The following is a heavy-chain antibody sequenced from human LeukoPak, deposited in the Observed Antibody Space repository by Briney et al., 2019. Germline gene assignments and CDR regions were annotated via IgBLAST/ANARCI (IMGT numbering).Heavy chain of an antibody. J-gene: IGHJ3*02. CDR3: ARNGNYLDAFNI. CDR1: GYTSTTYW. CDR2: IYRGDSDT. V-gene: IGHV5-51*01. D-gene: IGHD1-1*01. Sequence: GESLKISCKASGYTSTTYWIGCVRQMPGGGLEWMGIIYRGDSDTRYSPSFQGQVTISVDKSISTAYLQWSSLKASDTATYYCARNGNYLDAFNIWGQGTMVTVSS.